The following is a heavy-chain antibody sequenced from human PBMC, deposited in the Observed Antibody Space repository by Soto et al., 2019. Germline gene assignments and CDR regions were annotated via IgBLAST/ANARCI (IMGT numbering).Heavy chain of an antibody. CDR1: GYTFTNYD. V-gene: IGHV1-8*01. D-gene: IGHD2-21*01. Sequence: ASVKVSCKASGYTFTNYDINWVRQATGQGLEWMGWMNPNSGNTGYAQKFQGRVTMTRNTSISTAYMELSSLRSDDTAVYYCLSAVKLRSPEDPFDSWGPGALVTASS. J-gene: IGHJ4*02. CDR3: LSAVKLRSPEDPFDS. CDR2: MNPNSGNT.